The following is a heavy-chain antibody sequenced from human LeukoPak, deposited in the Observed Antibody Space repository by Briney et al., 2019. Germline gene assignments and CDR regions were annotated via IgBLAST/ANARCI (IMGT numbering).Heavy chain of an antibody. CDR2: IYYSGST. Sequence: SETLSLTCTVSGGSISSYYWSWIRQPPGKGLEWIGYIYYSGSTNYNPSLKSRVTISVDTSKNQFSLKLSSVTAADTAVYYCAREGKYYGSGSYYDYYYGMDVWDQGTTVTVSS. CDR3: AREGKYYGSGSYYDYYYGMDV. D-gene: IGHD3-10*01. J-gene: IGHJ6*02. CDR1: GGSISSYY. V-gene: IGHV4-59*01.